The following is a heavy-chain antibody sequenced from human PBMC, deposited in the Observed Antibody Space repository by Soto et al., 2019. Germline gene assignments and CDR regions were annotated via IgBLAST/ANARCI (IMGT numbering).Heavy chain of an antibody. CDR3: TKGPSGDKVDS. Sequence: QVQLQESGPGLVKPSQTLSLTCTVSGGSISNVNYCWSWIRQPLDQGPEWIGHIYNGGSTYSNPSLHSRVTLPAYTSKNQFSLTLSSVSAADSAVYYCTKGPSGDKVDSWGQGILVTVSS. V-gene: IGHV4-30-4*01. D-gene: IGHD7-27*01. CDR1: GGSISNVNYC. CDR2: IYNGGST. J-gene: IGHJ4*02.